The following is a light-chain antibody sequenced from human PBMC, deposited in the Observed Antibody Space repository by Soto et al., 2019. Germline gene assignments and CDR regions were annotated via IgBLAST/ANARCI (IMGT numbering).Light chain of an antibody. CDR1: QSVSSSY. Sequence: IVLTQSAGTLSLYPGERATLSCRASQSVSSSYLAWYQQKPGQAPRLLIYGASNRATGIPHRFSGSGSGTDFNLTISRLEPEDFAVYYCQQYGSSPTFGQGTKVEIK. V-gene: IGKV3-20*01. CDR2: GAS. CDR3: QQYGSSPT. J-gene: IGKJ1*01.